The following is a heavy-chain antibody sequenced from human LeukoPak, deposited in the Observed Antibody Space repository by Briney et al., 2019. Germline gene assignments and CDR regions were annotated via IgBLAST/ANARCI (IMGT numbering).Heavy chain of an antibody. Sequence: PSETLSLTCTVSGGSISSYYWSWIRQPPGKGLEWIGYIYYSGSTNYNPSLKSRVTISVDTSKNQFSLKLSTVTAADTAVYYCARESFYDSSGYYYPDAFDIWGQGTMVTVSS. CDR3: ARESFYDSSGYYYPDAFDI. J-gene: IGHJ3*02. CDR1: GGSISSYY. V-gene: IGHV4-59*01. CDR2: IYYSGST. D-gene: IGHD3-22*01.